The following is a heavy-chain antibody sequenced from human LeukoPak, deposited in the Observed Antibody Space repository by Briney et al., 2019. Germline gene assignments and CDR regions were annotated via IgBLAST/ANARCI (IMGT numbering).Heavy chain of an antibody. CDR3: ARGPLDSGYTYFDY. V-gene: IGHV1-46*01. Sequence: ASVKVSCKASGYSFIRYHIHWVRQAPGQGLEWMGVLKLYDGSISHAQKFQGRVTMTSDTSTSTVYMELSSLRSEDTAVYFCARGPLDSGYTYFDYWGQGTLVSVAS. D-gene: IGHD5-12*01. J-gene: IGHJ4*02. CDR2: LKLYDGSI. CDR1: GYSFIRYH.